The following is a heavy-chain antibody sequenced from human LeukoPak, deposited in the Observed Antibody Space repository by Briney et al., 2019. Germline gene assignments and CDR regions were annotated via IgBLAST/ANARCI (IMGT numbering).Heavy chain of an antibody. V-gene: IGHV3-30*18. D-gene: IGHD1-26*01. J-gene: IGHJ4*02. CDR2: ISFDGKNQ. CDR3: AKDRVVGATRGYN. CDR1: GFNFNNSG. Sequence: GGSLRLSCAGSGFNFNNSGMHWVRQAPGKGLEWVAVISFDGKNQHYAGSVKGRFTTSRDNSKNTLYLQMNSLRAEDTAVYYCAKDRVVGATRGYNWGQGTLVTVSS.